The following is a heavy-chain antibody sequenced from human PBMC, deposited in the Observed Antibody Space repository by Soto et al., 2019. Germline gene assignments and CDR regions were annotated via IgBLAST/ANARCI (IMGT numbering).Heavy chain of an antibody. CDR3: ARRGWGSSSFFDY. J-gene: IGHJ4*02. D-gene: IGHD6-6*01. CDR2: SYHSGST. V-gene: IGHV4-39*02. Sequence: QLQLQESGPGLVKPSETLSLTCTVSGASITSLYYYWGWIRQPPGKGLEWIGSSYHSGSTYYAPSLMIRVAMSVDTSKNHFSLELNSVTAADTAVYYCARRGWGSSSFFDYWGQGTLVTVSS. CDR1: GASITSLYYY.